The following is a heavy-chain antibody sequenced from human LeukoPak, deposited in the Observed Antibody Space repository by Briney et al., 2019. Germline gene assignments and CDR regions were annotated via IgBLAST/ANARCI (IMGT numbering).Heavy chain of an antibody. Sequence: PSETLSLTCAVYGGSFSGYYWSWIRQPPGKGLEWIGEINHSGSTNYNPSLKSRVTIPVDTSKNQFSLKLSSVTAADTAVYYCARGFDSSGPWGGFDPWGQGTLVTVSS. CDR3: ARGFDSSGPWGGFDP. CDR1: GGSFSGYY. V-gene: IGHV4-34*01. D-gene: IGHD3-22*01. J-gene: IGHJ5*02. CDR2: INHSGST.